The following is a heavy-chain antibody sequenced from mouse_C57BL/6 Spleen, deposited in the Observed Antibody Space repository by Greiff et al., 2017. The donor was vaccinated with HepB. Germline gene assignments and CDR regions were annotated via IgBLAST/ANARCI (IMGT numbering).Heavy chain of an antibody. Sequence: DVHLVESGGGLVKPGGSLKLSCAASGFTFSSYAMSWVRQTPEKRLEWVATISDGGSYTYYPDNVKGRFTISRDNAKNNLYLQMSHLKSEDTAMYYCARGRDGSSLFDYWGQGTTLTVSS. D-gene: IGHD1-1*01. V-gene: IGHV5-4*01. CDR2: ISDGGSYT. CDR1: GFTFSSYA. J-gene: IGHJ2*01. CDR3: ARGRDGSSLFDY.